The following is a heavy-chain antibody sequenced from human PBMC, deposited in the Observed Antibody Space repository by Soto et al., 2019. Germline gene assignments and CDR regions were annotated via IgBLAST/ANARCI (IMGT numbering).Heavy chain of an antibody. D-gene: IGHD7-27*01. CDR1: GGSFSGYY. Sequence: SETLSLTCAVYGGSFSGYYWSWIRQPPGKGLEWIGEINHSGSTNYNPSLKSRVTISVDTSKNQFSLKLRSVTAADTAVYYCARGLGLTGDQSGHWFDPWGQGTLVTVSS. CDR2: INHSGST. V-gene: IGHV4-34*01. CDR3: ARGLGLTGDQSGHWFDP. J-gene: IGHJ5*02.